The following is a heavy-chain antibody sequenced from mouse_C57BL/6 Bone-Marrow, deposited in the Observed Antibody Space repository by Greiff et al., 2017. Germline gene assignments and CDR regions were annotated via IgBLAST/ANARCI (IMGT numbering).Heavy chain of an antibody. CDR2: IYPGDGDT. Sequence: QVQLQQSGPELVKPGASVKISCKASGYAFSSSWMNWVKQRPGKGLERIGRIYPGDGDTNDNGKFKGKATLTADKSSSTAYMQLSSRTSEDSAVYFCATANWDDYWGQGTTLTVSS. CDR1: GYAFSSSW. D-gene: IGHD4-1*01. J-gene: IGHJ2*01. V-gene: IGHV1-82*01. CDR3: ATANWDDY.